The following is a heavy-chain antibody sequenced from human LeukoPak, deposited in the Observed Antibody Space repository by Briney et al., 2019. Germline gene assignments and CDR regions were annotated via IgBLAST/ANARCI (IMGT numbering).Heavy chain of an antibody. CDR2: INPNSGGT. CDR1: GYTFTGYY. J-gene: IGHJ4*02. CDR3: ARGLTYYDYVWGSYRPYYFDY. Sequence: GASVKVSCKASGYTFTGYYMHWVRQAPGQGREWMGWINPNSGGTNYAQKFQGRVTMTRDTSISTAYMELSRLRSDDTAVYYCARGLTYYDYVWGSYRPYYFDYWGQGTLVTVSS. V-gene: IGHV1-2*02. D-gene: IGHD3-16*02.